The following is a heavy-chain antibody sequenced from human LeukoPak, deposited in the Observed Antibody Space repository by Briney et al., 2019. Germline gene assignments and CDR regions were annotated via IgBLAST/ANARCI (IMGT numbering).Heavy chain of an antibody. CDR2: MNPNSGNT. D-gene: IGHD3-22*01. V-gene: IGHV1-8*01. Sequence: ASVKVSCKASGYTFTSYDINWVRQATGQGLEWMGWMNPNSGNTDYAQKFQGRVTMTRNTSISTAYMELSSLRSEDTAVYYCATDYYDSSYFDYWGQGTLVTVSS. CDR1: GYTFTSYD. J-gene: IGHJ4*02. CDR3: ATDYYDSSYFDY.